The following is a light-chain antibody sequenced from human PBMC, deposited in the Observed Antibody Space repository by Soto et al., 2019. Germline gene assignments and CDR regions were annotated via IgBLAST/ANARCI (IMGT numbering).Light chain of an antibody. CDR1: SSDVSGYSY. CDR2: DVS. V-gene: IGLV2-11*01. J-gene: IGLJ1*01. Sequence: QSALTQPRSVSGSPGQSVTISCTGTSSDVSGYSYVSWYQQHPGKAPKVMIYDVSKRPSGVPDRFSGSKSGHTASLAITGLQAEDEADYYCQSYDSSLGGSVFGTGTKVTVL. CDR3: QSYDSSLGGSV.